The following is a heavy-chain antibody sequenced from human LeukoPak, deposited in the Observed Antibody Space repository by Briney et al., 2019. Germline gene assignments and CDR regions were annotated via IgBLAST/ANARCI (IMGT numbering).Heavy chain of an antibody. CDR1: GDSVSSSPYY. J-gene: IGHJ3*02. CDR2: IRHRGNT. Sequence: PSETLSLTCTVSGDSVSSSPYYWGWIRQPPGKGLEWIASIRHRGNTFYNPSFKSRVTISVDTSNNRLSLRLSSVTAADTAVYYCARARAFDIWGQGTMVTVSS. CDR3: ARARAFDI. V-gene: IGHV4-39*07.